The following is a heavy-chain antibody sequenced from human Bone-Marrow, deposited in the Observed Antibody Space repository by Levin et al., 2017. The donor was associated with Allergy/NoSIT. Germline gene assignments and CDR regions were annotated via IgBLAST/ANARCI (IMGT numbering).Heavy chain of an antibody. D-gene: IGHD6-19*01. CDR3: AKVRYSSGWYGYFDY. Sequence: LSLTCAASGFPFSSYGMHWVRQAPGKGLEWVAVISYDGSNKYYADSVKGRFTISRDNSKNTLYLQMNSLRAEDTAVYYCAKVRYSSGWYGYFDYWGQGTLVTVSS. CDR1: GFPFSSYG. V-gene: IGHV3-30*18. CDR2: ISYDGSNK. J-gene: IGHJ4*02.